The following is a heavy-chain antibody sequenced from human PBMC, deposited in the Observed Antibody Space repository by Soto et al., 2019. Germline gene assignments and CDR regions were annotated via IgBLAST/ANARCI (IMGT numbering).Heavy chain of an antibody. Sequence: GGSLRLSCAASGFTFSSYAMSWVRQAPGKGLEWVSAISGSGGSTYYAASVKGRFTISRDNSNNTLDLQMDSLRAEGTAVYYCAKGRLNYDYIWGAGWGQGTLVTVSS. CDR3: AKGRLNYDYIWGAG. CDR1: GFTFSSYA. V-gene: IGHV3-23*01. CDR2: ISGSGGST. D-gene: IGHD3-16*01. J-gene: IGHJ4*02.